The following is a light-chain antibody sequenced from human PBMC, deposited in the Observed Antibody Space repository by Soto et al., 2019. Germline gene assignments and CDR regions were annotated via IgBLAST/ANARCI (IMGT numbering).Light chain of an antibody. Sequence: DIQMTQSPSSLSASVGDRVTITCRASQSIRSSLNWYQQKPGKAPKLLIYAAFTLQSGVPSRFSGSGSGTDFTLTISCLQSEDFATYYCQQYYSYPWTFGQGTKVDIK. CDR3: QQYYSYPWT. V-gene: IGKV1-39*01. J-gene: IGKJ1*01. CDR1: QSIRSS. CDR2: AAF.